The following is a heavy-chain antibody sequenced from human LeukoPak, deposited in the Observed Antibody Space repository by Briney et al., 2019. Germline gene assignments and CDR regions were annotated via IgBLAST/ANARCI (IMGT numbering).Heavy chain of an antibody. Sequence: ASVTVSCMASGDTFPSYDVNWVGQASGKGLEWMGWVKPKSGHTAYAQKFQGRVTMTSDTSTAYMELSSLRSEDTAVYYCARGIVGGTTVGPWGQGTLVTVSS. CDR2: VKPKSGHT. CDR1: GDTFPSYD. J-gene: IGHJ5*02. V-gene: IGHV1-8*01. CDR3: ARGIVGGTTVGP. D-gene: IGHD1-7*01.